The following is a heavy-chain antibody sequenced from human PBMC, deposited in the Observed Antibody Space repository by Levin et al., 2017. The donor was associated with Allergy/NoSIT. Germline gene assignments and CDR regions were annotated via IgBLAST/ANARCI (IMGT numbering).Heavy chain of an antibody. V-gene: IGHV3-48*03. CDR3: AMGMMVDFDAFDI. CDR2: IKSSGSPI. D-gene: IGHD2-15*01. J-gene: IGHJ3*02. Sequence: QTGGSLRLSCAASGFTFSGYEMNWVRQAPGKGLEWVSYIKSSGSPIYYADSVKGRFTISRDNAKNSLYLQMNSLRAEDTAVYYCAMGMMVDFDAFDIWGQGTMVTVSS. CDR1: GFTFSGYE.